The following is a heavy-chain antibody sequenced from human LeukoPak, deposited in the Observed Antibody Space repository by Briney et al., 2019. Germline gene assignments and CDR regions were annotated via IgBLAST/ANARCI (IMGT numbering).Heavy chain of an antibody. CDR3: ARQRGGSYNDY. J-gene: IGHJ4*02. Sequence: SETLSLTCTVSGGSISSYYWSWIRQPPGKGLEWIGYIYYSGSTNYNPSLKSRVTISVDTSNNHFSLKLSSVTAADTAVYYCARQRGGSYNDYWGQGALVTVSS. CDR1: GGSISSYY. CDR2: IYYSGST. D-gene: IGHD1-26*01. V-gene: IGHV4-59*08.